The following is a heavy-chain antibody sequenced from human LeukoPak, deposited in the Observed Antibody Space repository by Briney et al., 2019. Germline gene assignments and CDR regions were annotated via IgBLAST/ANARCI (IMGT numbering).Heavy chain of an antibody. V-gene: IGHV1-2*02. CDR2: INPNSGGT. Sequence: ASVKVSCKTSGYTFTGYYMHWVRQAPGQGLEWMGWINPNSGGTNYAQKFQGGVTMTRDTSISTAYMELSRLRSDDTAVYYCARGRSPHSFDWLSIWGQGTLVTVSS. CDR1: GYTFTGYY. J-gene: IGHJ4*02. D-gene: IGHD3-9*01. CDR3: ARGRSPHSFDWLSI.